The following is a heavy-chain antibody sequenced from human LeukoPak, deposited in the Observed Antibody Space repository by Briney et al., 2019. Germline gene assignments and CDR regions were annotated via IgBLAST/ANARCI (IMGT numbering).Heavy chain of an antibody. CDR2: LYHSGST. D-gene: IGHD5-18*01. CDR3: ARDGGPVDTAMVRYNWFDP. Sequence: SETLSLTCTVSGYSISTNNYWGWIRQPPGKGLEWIGSLYHSGSTYYNPSLKSRVTISVDTSKNQFSLRMNSLTAADTAVYYCARDGGPVDTAMVRYNWFDPWGQGTLVTVSS. CDR1: GYSISTNNY. J-gene: IGHJ5*02. V-gene: IGHV4-38-2*02.